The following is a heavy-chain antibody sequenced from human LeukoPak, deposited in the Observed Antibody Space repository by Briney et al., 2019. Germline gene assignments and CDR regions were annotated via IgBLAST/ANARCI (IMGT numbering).Heavy chain of an antibody. V-gene: IGHV3-21*01. CDR1: GFTFSSYS. D-gene: IGHD6-13*01. CDR2: ISSSSSYI. J-gene: IGHJ6*02. CDR3: ARDRIIAEVIYYYGMDV. Sequence: GGSLRLSCAASGFTFSSYSMNWVRQAPGKGLEWVSSISSSSSYIYYADSVKGRFTISRDNAKNSLYLQMNSLRAEDTAVYYCARDRIIAEVIYYYGMDVWGQGTTVTVSS.